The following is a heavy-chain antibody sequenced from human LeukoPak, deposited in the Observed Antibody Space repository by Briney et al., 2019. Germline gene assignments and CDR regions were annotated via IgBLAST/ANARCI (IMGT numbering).Heavy chain of an antibody. Sequence: PSETLSLTCTVSGGSISSYYWSWIRQPPGKGLEWIGYIYYSGSTNYNPSLKSRVTISVDTSKNQFSLKLSSVTAADTAVYYCARQVSDVYYYDSSGYRTWFDPWGQGTLVTVSS. V-gene: IGHV4-59*08. J-gene: IGHJ5*02. CDR2: IYYSGST. CDR3: ARQVSDVYYYDSSGYRTWFDP. CDR1: GGSISSYY. D-gene: IGHD3-22*01.